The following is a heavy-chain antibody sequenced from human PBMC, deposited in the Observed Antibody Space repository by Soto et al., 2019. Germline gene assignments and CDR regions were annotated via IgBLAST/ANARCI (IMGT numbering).Heavy chain of an antibody. V-gene: IGHV4-39*01. CDR3: ARHSGSYGDYDY. Sequence: SETLSLTCSVSVGSISSSSYYWAWILQPPGKGLEWIGSKYYTGNTYYNPSLKSRVTLSVDRSKNQFSLKLSSVTAADTAVYYCARHSGSYGDYDYWGQGTLVTVSS. CDR2: KYYTGNT. D-gene: IGHD4-17*01. CDR1: VGSISSSSYY. J-gene: IGHJ4*02.